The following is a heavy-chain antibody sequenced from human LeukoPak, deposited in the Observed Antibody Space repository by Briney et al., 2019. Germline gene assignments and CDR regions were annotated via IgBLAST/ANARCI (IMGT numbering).Heavy chain of an antibody. CDR1: GYTFISYG. D-gene: IGHD4-17*01. CDR3: ARGSSYGDYKTFDY. Sequence: ASVKVSCKASGYTFISYGISWERQAPGQGLEWMGWISTYNGNTNYEQKLQGRVTMTTDTSTSTAYMELRSLRFDDTAVYFCARGSSYGDYKTFDYWGQGTLVTVSS. J-gene: IGHJ4*02. CDR2: ISTYNGNT. V-gene: IGHV1-18*01.